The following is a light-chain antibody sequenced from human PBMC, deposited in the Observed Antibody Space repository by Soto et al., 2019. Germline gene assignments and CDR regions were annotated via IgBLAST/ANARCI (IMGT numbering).Light chain of an antibody. Sequence: QSALTQPPSASGSPGQSVTISCTGTSSDVGGYKYVSWYQQHPGKAPKLMIYEVSKRPSRVPDRFSGSKSGNTASLTVSGLQAEDEADYYCSSYAGSNNFVFGSGTKVTVL. CDR3: SSYAGSNNFV. CDR1: SSDVGGYKY. J-gene: IGLJ1*01. CDR2: EVS. V-gene: IGLV2-8*01.